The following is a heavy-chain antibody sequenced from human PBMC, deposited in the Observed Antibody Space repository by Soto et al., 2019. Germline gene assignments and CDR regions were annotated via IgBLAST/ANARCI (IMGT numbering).Heavy chain of an antibody. Sequence: EVQLLQSGGGLEQPGGSLRLSCAASGFTFKDYAMSWVRQAPGKGLEWVSSIGPSGTNTYVADSVRGRFTVSRDNSENTLYLQMNSLSADDTAIYYCAKTYTSGWYDFDSCGQGTLVTVSS. V-gene: IGHV3-23*01. J-gene: IGHJ4*02. CDR1: GFTFKDYA. CDR3: AKTYTSGWYDFDS. CDR2: IGPSGTNT. D-gene: IGHD6-19*01.